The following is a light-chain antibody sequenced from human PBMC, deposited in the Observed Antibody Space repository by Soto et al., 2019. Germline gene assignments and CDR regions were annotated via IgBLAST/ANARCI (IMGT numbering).Light chain of an antibody. CDR1: QSISGY. J-gene: IGKJ1*01. Sequence: DIQMTQSPSSLSASVGDRVTITCRASQSISGYLNWYQQKPGKAPKLLIYAASTLQRAVPSKYTGSGSGTDFTLTISSLQPEDFATYYCQQTYNTPRTFGQGTKVDIK. CDR3: QQTYNTPRT. CDR2: AAS. V-gene: IGKV1-39*01.